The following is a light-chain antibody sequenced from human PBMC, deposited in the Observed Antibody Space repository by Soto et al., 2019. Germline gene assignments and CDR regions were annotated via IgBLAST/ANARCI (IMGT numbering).Light chain of an antibody. CDR2: AAS. V-gene: IGKV1-39*01. CDR3: QQSYSTLGT. J-gene: IGKJ1*01. Sequence: IQMTHSPSSLSASVGDRVTITCRASQSISSDLNWYQQKPGKAPKLLIYAASSLQSGVPSRFSGSGSGTDFTLTISSLQPEDFATYYCQQSYSTLGTFGQGTKVDIK. CDR1: QSISSD.